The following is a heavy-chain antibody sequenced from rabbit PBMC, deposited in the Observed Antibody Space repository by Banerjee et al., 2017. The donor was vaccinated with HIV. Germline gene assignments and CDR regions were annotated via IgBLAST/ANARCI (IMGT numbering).Heavy chain of an antibody. CDR1: GCDISSYA. D-gene: IGHD8-1*01. Sequence: QEQLEESGGDLVKPEGSLTLTCTASGCDISSYAMSWVRQAPGKGLEWIGYIDPVFGSTYYASWVNGRFTISSHNAQNTLYLQMTSLTAADTATYFCARVAGSSYYWGPGTLVTVS. J-gene: IGHJ2*01. CDR3: ARVAGSSYY. V-gene: IGHV1S47*01. CDR2: IDPVFGST.